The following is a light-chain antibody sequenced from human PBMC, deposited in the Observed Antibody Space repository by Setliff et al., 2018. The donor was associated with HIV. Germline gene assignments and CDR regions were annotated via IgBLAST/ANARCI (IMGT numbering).Light chain of an antibody. CDR3: SSYTSSSTLV. V-gene: IGLV2-14*03. CDR2: DVS. CDR1: SSDVGGYNY. J-gene: IGLJ1*01. Sequence: QSVLAQPASVSGSPGQSITISCTGTSSDVGGYNYVSWYQQHPGKAPKLMIFDVSKRPPGVSNRFSGSKSGNTASLTISGLQAEDEADFYCSSYTSSSTLVFGTGTKVTV.